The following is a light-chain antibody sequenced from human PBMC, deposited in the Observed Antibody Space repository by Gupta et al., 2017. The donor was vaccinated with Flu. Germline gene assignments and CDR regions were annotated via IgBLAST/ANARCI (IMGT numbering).Light chain of an antibody. CDR1: ASVSTN. Sequence: TLSLYLGERATLSCRASASVSTNLALDQQKPGQAPRLLIYGASSRATGIPVRFSCSGSGTDFTLTLSSLEPEDSAVDYCQEYSTSTCPITFGRGTQLEIK. V-gene: IGKV3-20*01. J-gene: IGKJ4*02. CDR2: GAS. CDR3: QEYSTSTCPIT.